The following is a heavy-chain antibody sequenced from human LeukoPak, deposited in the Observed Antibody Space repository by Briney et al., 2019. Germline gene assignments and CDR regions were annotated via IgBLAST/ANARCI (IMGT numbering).Heavy chain of an antibody. CDR3: ARSPRIAAASFDI. V-gene: IGHV1-69*01. Sequence: SVKVSCKASGGTFSSYAISWVRQAPGQGLEWMGGIIPIFGTANYAQKFQGRVTITADESTSTAYMELSSMRSEDKAVYYCARSPRIAAASFDIWGQGTMVTVSS. CDR1: GGTFSSYA. J-gene: IGHJ3*02. CDR2: IIPIFGTA. D-gene: IGHD6-13*01.